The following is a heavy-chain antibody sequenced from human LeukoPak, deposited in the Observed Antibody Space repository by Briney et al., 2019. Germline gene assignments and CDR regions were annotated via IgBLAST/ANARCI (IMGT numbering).Heavy chain of an antibody. Sequence: GGSLRLPRAASGFTFSSYAMSGVRQAPGKGLEWVSAITGSGDSTYYADSVKGRFTFSRDNSKNTLYLQMNSLRAEDTAVYYCARRSSSGGYFDYWGQGTLVTVSS. D-gene: IGHD3-22*01. V-gene: IGHV3-23*01. CDR1: GFTFSSYA. J-gene: IGHJ4*02. CDR2: ITGSGDST. CDR3: ARRSSSGGYFDY.